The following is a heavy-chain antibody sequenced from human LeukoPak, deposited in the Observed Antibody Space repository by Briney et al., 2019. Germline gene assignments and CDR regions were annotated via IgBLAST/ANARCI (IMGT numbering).Heavy chain of an antibody. D-gene: IGHD1-26*01. V-gene: IGHV4-31*03. J-gene: IGHJ3*02. CDR2: ISDRGST. CDR1: GGSISSGVYY. Sequence: PSQTLSLTCTVSGGSISSGVYYWSWIRQHPGKGLEWVGYISDRGSTYYNPSLKSRVTVSVDTSKSQFSLKLSSVTAADTAVYYCASAMGGLNSGSYRDAFDIWGQGTMVTVSS. CDR3: ASAMGGLNSGSYRDAFDI.